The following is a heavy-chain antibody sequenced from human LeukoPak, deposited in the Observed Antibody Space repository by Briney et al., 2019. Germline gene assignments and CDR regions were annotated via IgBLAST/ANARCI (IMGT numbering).Heavy chain of an antibody. CDR1: GFTLSSYS. CDR3: ARVDSGSACAS. CDR2: ISSNGGST. V-gene: IGHV3-64*01. Sequence: GGSLRLSCAASGFTLSSYSMHWVRQAPGKGLQFVSAISSNGGSTYYASYVKGRFTISRDISKNTLYLQMGSLRPEDMAVYYCARVDSGSACASWGQGILVTVSS. J-gene: IGHJ1*01. D-gene: IGHD6-19*01.